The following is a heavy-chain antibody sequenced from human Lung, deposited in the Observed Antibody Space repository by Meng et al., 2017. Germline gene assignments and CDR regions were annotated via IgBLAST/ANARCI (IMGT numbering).Heavy chain of an antibody. D-gene: IGHD6-19*01. J-gene: IGHJ5*02. CDR2: IGHSGFT. V-gene: IGHV4-39*01. CDR1: GGSISTSGYY. Sequence: QLQGSGPGLVKPSEALSLTCSVSGGSISTSGYYWGWIRQPPGKGLEWIGSIGHSGFTYYTPSLKSRVAVSLDTSKSQFSLMLTSVTAADTAVYYCVRSSAWVRTGFDPWGQGTLVTVSS. CDR3: VRSSAWVRTGFDP.